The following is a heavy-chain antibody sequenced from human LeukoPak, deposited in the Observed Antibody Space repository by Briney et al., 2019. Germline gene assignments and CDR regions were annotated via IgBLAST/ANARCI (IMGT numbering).Heavy chain of an antibody. CDR3: ARDFRRYYDSSGYPNPFDY. CDR2: ISSSSSTI. J-gene: IGHJ4*02. V-gene: IGHV3-48*02. D-gene: IGHD3-22*01. Sequence: GSLRLSCAASGFTFSSYSMNWVRQAPGKGLEWVSYISSSSSTIYYADSVKGRFTISRDNAKNSLYLQMNSLRDEDTAVYYCARDFRRYYDSSGYPNPFDYWGQGTLVTVSS. CDR1: GFTFSSYS.